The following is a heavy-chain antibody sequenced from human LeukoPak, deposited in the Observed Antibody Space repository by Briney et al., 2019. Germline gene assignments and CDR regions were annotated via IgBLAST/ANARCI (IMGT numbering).Heavy chain of an antibody. V-gene: IGHV4-34*01. CDR3: ARGLVGGYNFDY. J-gene: IGHJ4*02. CDR2: IHHGGNT. D-gene: IGHD3-22*01. Sequence: PSETLSLTCSVSGDSISSSYWSWIRQPPGKGLEWIGEIHHGGNTNQNPSLKTRVTISIDTSKNQFSLKLTSVTAADTAVYYCARGLVGGYNFDYWGQGTLVTVSS. CDR1: GDSISSSY.